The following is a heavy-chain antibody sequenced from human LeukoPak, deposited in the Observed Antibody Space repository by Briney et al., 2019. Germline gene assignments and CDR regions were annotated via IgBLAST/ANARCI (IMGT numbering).Heavy chain of an antibody. J-gene: IGHJ6*03. D-gene: IGHD6-19*01. V-gene: IGHV3-21*01. CDR2: ISSSSSYI. CDR1: GFTFSSYS. Sequence: GGSLRLSCAASGFTFSSYSMNWVRQAPGKGLEWVSSISSSSSYIYYAGSVKGRFTISRDNAKNSLYLQMNSLRAEDTAVYYCARIAEGIAVAGTRYYYYYMDVWGKGTTVTVSS. CDR3: ARIAEGIAVAGTRYYYYYMDV.